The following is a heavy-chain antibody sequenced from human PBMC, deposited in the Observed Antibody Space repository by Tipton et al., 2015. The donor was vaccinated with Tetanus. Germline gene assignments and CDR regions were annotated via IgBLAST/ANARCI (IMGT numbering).Heavy chain of an antibody. CDR2: IETNARGGAT. Sequence: SLRLSCTGSGFTFGDFAVSWLRQAPGKGLEWLSFIETNARGGATRYAATVQDRFTISRDDSKNTVYLEMNSLNSEVTAVYFCAREPVRRSGYWGQGPLVAVSS. D-gene: IGHD1-26*01. CDR1: GFTFGDFA. CDR3: AREPVRRSGY. V-gene: IGHV3-49*03. J-gene: IGHJ4*02.